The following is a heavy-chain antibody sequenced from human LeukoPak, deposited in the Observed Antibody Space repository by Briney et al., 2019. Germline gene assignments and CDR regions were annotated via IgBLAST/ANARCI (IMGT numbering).Heavy chain of an antibody. J-gene: IGHJ6*02. Sequence: PGGSLRLSCAASGFTFSSYGMHWARQAPGKGLEWVAVISYDGSNKYYADSVKGRFTISRDNSKNTLYLQMNSLRAEDTAVYYCAKDRKHSGSYSYYYYYGMDVWGQGTTVTVSS. CDR2: ISYDGSNK. V-gene: IGHV3-30*18. D-gene: IGHD1-26*01. CDR1: GFTFSSYG. CDR3: AKDRKHSGSYSYYYYYGMDV.